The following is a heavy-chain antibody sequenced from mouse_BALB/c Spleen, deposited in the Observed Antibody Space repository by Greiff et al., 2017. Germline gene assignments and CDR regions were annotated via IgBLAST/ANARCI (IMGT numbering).Heavy chain of an antibody. J-gene: IGHJ4*01. V-gene: IGHV1-18*01. CDR3: ARRGYRYDVEAMDY. D-gene: IGHD2-14*01. Sequence: VQLKQSGPELVKPGASVKIPCKASGYTFTDYNMDWVKQSHGKSLEWIGDINPNNGGTIYNQKFKGKATLTVDKSSSTAYMELRSLTSEDTAVYYCARRGYRYDVEAMDYWGQGTSVTVSS. CDR2: INPNNGGT. CDR1: GYTFTDYN.